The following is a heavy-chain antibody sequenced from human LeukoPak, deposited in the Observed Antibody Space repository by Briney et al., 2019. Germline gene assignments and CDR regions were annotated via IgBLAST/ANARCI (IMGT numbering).Heavy chain of an antibody. Sequence: GSLRLSCAASGFTISSNYMSWVRQAPGKGLEWVSVISGGGGSTYYADSVRGRFTISRDNSKNTLYLQMNSLRAEDTAVYYCAKNAAYYYGSGSYSGYWGQGTLVTVSS. CDR2: ISGGGGST. CDR1: GFTISSNY. J-gene: IGHJ4*02. CDR3: AKNAAYYYGSGSYSGY. V-gene: IGHV3-23*01. D-gene: IGHD3-10*01.